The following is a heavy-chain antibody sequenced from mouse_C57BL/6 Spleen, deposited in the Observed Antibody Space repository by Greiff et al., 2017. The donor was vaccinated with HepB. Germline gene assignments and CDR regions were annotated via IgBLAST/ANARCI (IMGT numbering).Heavy chain of an antibody. CDR1: GFTFSDYG. V-gene: IGHV5-17*01. J-gene: IGHJ4*01. CDR2: ISSGSSTI. Sequence: EVQGVESGGGLVKPGGSLKLSCAASGFTFSDYGMHWVRQAPEKGLEWVAYISSGSSTIYYADTVKGRFTISRDNAKNTLFLQMTSLRSEDTAMYYCARPGGSSSYYAMDYWGQGTSVTVSS. D-gene: IGHD1-1*01. CDR3: ARPGGSSSYYAMDY.